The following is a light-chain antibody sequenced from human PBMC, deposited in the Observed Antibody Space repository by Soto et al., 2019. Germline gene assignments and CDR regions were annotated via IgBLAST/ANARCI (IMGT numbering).Light chain of an antibody. CDR3: LQYDTSPLT. J-gene: IGKJ4*01. Sequence: EIVLTQSPGTLSLSPGERATLSCRASQSISSNDLAWFQQTPGQAPRLLIYGASTRATGIPDRFGGSGSGTDFTLTISSLEPEDFALYHCLQYDTSPLTFGGGTKVEI. V-gene: IGKV3-20*01. CDR2: GAS. CDR1: QSISSND.